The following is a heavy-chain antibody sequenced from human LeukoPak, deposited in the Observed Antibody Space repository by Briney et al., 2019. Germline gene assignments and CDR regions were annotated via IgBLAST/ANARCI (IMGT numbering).Heavy chain of an antibody. Sequence: SETLSLTCTVSGGSISSYYWSWIRQPPGKGLEWIGYIYYSGSTNYNPSPKSRVTISVDTSKNQFSLKLSSVTAADTAVYYCARSSRMDTAMVTGFDDWGQGTLVTVSS. CDR1: GGSISSYY. J-gene: IGHJ4*02. D-gene: IGHD5-18*01. V-gene: IGHV4-59*01. CDR3: ARSSRMDTAMVTGFDD. CDR2: IYYSGST.